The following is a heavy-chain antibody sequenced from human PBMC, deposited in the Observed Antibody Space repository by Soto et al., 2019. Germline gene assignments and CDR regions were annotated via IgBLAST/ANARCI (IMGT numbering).Heavy chain of an antibody. J-gene: IGHJ6*02. CDR1: GYTFNRYY. D-gene: IGHD6-6*01. Sequence: ASVKVSCKASGYTFNRYYMHWVRQAPGPGLEWMGWISPHTGGTTYAQKFQGRVTMTRDTSKNQLSLKLSSATAADTAVYYCARSMYSTSAQLYYGMDVWGQGTTVTVSS. CDR2: ISPHTGGT. CDR3: ARSMYSTSAQLYYGMDV. V-gene: IGHV1-2*02.